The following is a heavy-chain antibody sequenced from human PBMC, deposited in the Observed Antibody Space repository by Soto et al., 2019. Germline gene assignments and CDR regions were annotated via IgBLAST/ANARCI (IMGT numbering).Heavy chain of an antibody. CDR2: ISYDGSNK. CDR1: GFTFSSYG. CDR3: ANLYDFWSGYYPSSDY. J-gene: IGHJ4*02. V-gene: IGHV3-30*18. Sequence: PGGSLRLSCAASGFTFSSYGMHWVRQAPGKGLEWVAVISYDGSNKYYADSVKGRFTISRDNSKNTLYLQMNSLRAEDTAVYYCANLYDFWSGYYPSSDYWGQGTLVTVSS. D-gene: IGHD3-3*01.